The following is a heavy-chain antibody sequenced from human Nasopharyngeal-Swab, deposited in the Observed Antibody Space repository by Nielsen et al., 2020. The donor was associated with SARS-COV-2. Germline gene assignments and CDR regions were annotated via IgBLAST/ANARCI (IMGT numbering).Heavy chain of an antibody. CDR1: EFTFSDYV. V-gene: IGHV3-21*01. D-gene: IGHD6-13*01. CDR2: ISSTNNFI. Sequence: GESLKISCSVSEFTFSDYVMNWVRQAPGKGLEWFSSISSTNNFIFYADSVKGRFTISRDNTKNSLYLQMNTLRVADTAVYYCAKGGSSSPTYWGQGTLVTVSS. J-gene: IGHJ4*02. CDR3: AKGGSSSPTY.